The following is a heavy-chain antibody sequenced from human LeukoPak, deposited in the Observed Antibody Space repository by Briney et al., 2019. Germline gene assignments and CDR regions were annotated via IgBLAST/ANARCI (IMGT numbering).Heavy chain of an antibody. V-gene: IGHV1-69*13. Sequence: SVKVSCKASGGTFSSYAISWVRQAPGQGLEWMGGIIPIFGTANYAQKFQGRVTITADESTSTAYMELSSLRSEDTAVYYCAREIADYYYGMDVWGQETTVTVSS. CDR1: GGTFSSYA. CDR2: IIPIFGTA. J-gene: IGHJ6*02. CDR3: AREIADYYYGMDV.